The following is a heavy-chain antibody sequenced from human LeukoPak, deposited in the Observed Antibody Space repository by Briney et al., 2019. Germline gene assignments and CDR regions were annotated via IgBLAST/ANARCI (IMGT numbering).Heavy chain of an antibody. J-gene: IGHJ6*03. CDR3: ARSLMGGGGWVDYYGSGNSYYMDV. D-gene: IGHD3-10*01. CDR2: MNPNSGNT. V-gene: IGHV1-8*03. Sequence: ASVKVSCKASGYTFASYDINWVRQATGQGLEWMGWMNPNSGNTGYAQKFQGRVTITRNTSISTAYMELSSLRSEDTAVYYCARSLMGGGGWVDYYGSGNSYYMDVWGKGTTVTVSS. CDR1: GYTFASYD.